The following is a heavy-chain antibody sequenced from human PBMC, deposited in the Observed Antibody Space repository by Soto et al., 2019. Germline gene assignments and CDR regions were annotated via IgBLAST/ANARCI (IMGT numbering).Heavy chain of an antibody. CDR2: IYYSGST. CDR3: ARGVFSSGSHDY. CDR1: GGSVSSGSYY. J-gene: IGHJ4*02. D-gene: IGHD3-22*01. V-gene: IGHV4-61*01. Sequence: QVQLQESGPGLVKPSETLSLTCTVSGGSVSSGSYYWSWIRQPPGKGLEWIGYIYYSGSTNYNPSLTSRVTISVDTSKNQFSLKLSSVTAADTAVYYCARGVFSSGSHDYWGQGTLVTVSS.